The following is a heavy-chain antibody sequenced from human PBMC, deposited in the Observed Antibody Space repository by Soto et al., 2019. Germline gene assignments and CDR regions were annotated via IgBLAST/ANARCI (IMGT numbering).Heavy chain of an antibody. D-gene: IGHD3-10*01. Sequence: GGSLRLSCAASGFTFSSYSMNWVRQAPGKGLEWVSYISSSSSTIYYADSVKGRFTISRDNAKNSLYLQMNSLRDEDTAVYYCARAQRVRGVIANWFDPWGQGTLVTVSS. CDR2: ISSSSSTI. CDR3: ARAQRVRGVIANWFDP. J-gene: IGHJ5*02. CDR1: GFTFSSYS. V-gene: IGHV3-48*02.